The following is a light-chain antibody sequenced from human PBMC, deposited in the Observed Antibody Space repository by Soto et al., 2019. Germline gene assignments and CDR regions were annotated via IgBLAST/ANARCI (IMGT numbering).Light chain of an antibody. V-gene: IGLV2-14*03. CDR2: DVT. Sequence: QSALTQPASVSGSPGQSITISCFGTNSDVGGYNYVSWYQQHPGKAPKLMIYDVTYRPSGVSNRFSGSKSGNTASLTISGLQADDEADYYCSSYTTTSLYVFGTGTKLTVL. CDR1: NSDVGGYNY. J-gene: IGLJ1*01. CDR3: SSYTTTSLYV.